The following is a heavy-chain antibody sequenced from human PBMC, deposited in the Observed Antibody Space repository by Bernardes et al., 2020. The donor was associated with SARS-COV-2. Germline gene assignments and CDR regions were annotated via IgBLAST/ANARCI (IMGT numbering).Heavy chain of an antibody. CDR2: ISGSGSGT. D-gene: IGHD3-16*01. CDR3: AKGGGLMITFGGVMSRTWFDP. J-gene: IGHJ5*02. Sequence: GSLRLSCAASGFTFSSYAMSWVRQAPGKGLEWVSSISGSGSGTYYTDSVKGRFTISRDNSKNTLYLQMNSLRAEDTAVYYCAKGGGLMITFGGVMSRTWFDPWGQGTLVTVSS. V-gene: IGHV3-23*01. CDR1: GFTFSSYA.